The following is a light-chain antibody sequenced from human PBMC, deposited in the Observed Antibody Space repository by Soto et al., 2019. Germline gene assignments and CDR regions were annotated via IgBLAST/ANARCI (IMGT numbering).Light chain of an antibody. CDR2: GNN. J-gene: IGLJ2*01. V-gene: IGLV1-44*01. CDR1: SSNIGGNT. Sequence: QSVLTQPPSASGTPGQRVTISCSGSSSNIGGNTVNWYQQLPGTAPKLLIYGNNQRPSGVPDRFSGSKSGTSASLAISGLQSEDEAAYYCAAWDDSLNGAVFGGGTKLTVL. CDR3: AAWDDSLNGAV.